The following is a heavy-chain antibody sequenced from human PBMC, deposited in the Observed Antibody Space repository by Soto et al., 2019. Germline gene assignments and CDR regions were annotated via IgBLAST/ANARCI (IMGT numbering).Heavy chain of an antibody. CDR1: GGSFSGYY. Sequence: PSETLSLTCAVYGGSFSGYYWSWIRQPPGKGLEWIGEINHSGSTNYNPSLKSRVTISVDTSKNQFSLKLSSVTAADTAVYYCARLSSGVWSGYHNYYMDVWGKGTTVTVSS. D-gene: IGHD3-3*01. CDR2: INHSGST. CDR3: ARLSSGVWSGYHNYYMDV. V-gene: IGHV4-34*01. J-gene: IGHJ6*03.